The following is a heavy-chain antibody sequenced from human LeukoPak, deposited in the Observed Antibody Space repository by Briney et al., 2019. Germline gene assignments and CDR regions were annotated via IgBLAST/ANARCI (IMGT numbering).Heavy chain of an antibody. Sequence: PSETLSLTCTVSGGSISSYYWSWIRQPAGKGLEWIGRIYTSGSTNYNPSLKSRVTMSVDTSKNQFSLKLSSVTAADTAVYYCAREKRFLERLLELDYYYYGMDVWGQGTTVTVSS. J-gene: IGHJ6*02. V-gene: IGHV4-4*07. CDR2: IYTSGST. CDR1: GGSISSYY. CDR3: AREKRFLERLLELDYYYYGMDV. D-gene: IGHD3-3*01.